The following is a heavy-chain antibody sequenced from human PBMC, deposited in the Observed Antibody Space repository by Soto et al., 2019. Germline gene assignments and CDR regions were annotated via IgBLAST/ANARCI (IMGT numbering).Heavy chain of an antibody. CDR3: AKGGSGWPNYYYYYGLDV. Sequence: EESLIHSCADSGFTFSSYAMPWVRQDPGKGLEWVSGISGSGGSTYYTDSVRGRFTISRDNSKSTLYLQMNSLRAEDTAVYYCAKGGSGWPNYYYYYGLDVWGQGT. D-gene: IGHD6-19*01. V-gene: IGHV3-23*01. J-gene: IGHJ6*02. CDR2: ISGSGGST. CDR1: GFTFSSYA.